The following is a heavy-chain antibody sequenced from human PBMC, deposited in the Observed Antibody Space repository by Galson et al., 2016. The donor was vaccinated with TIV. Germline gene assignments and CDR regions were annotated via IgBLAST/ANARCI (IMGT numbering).Heavy chain of an antibody. CDR1: GFTFSSHA. CDR3: AKGPGSYPYHYYGVDV. Sequence: SLRLSCAASGFTFSSHAMTWVRQAPGKGLEWVSAISGSGATTHYADSVKGRFTISRDNSNNTLYLQMNSLRAEDRAVYYCAKGPGSYPYHYYGVDVWGQGTTVTV. V-gene: IGHV3-23*01. CDR2: ISGSGATT. J-gene: IGHJ6*02. D-gene: IGHD3-16*02.